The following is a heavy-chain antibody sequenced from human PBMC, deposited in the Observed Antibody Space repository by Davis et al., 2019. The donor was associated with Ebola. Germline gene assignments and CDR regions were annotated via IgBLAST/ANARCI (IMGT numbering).Heavy chain of an antibody. J-gene: IGHJ4*02. Sequence: PSETLSLTCTVSGVSISRHYWSWIRQPPGKRLEWFGSIYYTGSAYYNSSLASRATISVDTSKNQVSLKLTSVTAADTAMYYCSERGSSVWGQGTLVTVSS. D-gene: IGHD3-10*01. CDR2: IYYTGSA. CDR1: GVSISRHY. CDR3: SERGSSV. V-gene: IGHV4-59*03.